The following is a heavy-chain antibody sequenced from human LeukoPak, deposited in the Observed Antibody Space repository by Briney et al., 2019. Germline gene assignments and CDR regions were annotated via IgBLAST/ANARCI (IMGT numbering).Heavy chain of an antibody. Sequence: PSETLSLTCTVSGGSISSYYWSWIRQPPGKGLEWIGSIYYSGSTYYNPSLKSRVTISVDTSKNQFSLKLSSVTAADTAVYYCARHGTPIFGVVITHFDYWGQGTLVTVSS. CDR2: IYYSGST. V-gene: IGHV4-39*01. D-gene: IGHD3-3*01. CDR3: ARHGTPIFGVVITHFDY. J-gene: IGHJ4*02. CDR1: GGSISSYY.